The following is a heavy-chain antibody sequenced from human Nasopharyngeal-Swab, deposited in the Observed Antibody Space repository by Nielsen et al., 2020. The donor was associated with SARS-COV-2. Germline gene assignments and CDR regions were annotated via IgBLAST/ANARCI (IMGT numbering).Heavy chain of an antibody. CDR3: ARVLRPNNYYFDS. J-gene: IGHJ4*02. CDR2: INLNSGGT. Sequence: ASVKVSCKASEYTFTGYYVHWVRQVSGQGLEWVGWINLNSGGTEYAQKFQGRVTMTRDTSISTAYMELNRLTSDDTAVYFCARVLRPNNYYFDSWGQGTLVTVSS. CDR1: EYTFTGYY. D-gene: IGHD1-20*01. V-gene: IGHV1-2*02.